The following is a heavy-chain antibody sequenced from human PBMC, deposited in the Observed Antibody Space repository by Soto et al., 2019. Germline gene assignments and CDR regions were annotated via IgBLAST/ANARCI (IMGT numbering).Heavy chain of an antibody. D-gene: IGHD2-15*01. V-gene: IGHV3-23*01. J-gene: IGHJ6*01. CDR1: GGPIISLA. CDR2: ISGSGGST. Sequence: AWGPLNLCCAVSGGPIISLALSWFRQAPGKGLEWVSAISGSGGSTYYADSVKGRFTISRDNSKNTLYLQMNSLRAEDTAVYYCATPWFWWQGTTVTVSS. CDR3: ATPWF.